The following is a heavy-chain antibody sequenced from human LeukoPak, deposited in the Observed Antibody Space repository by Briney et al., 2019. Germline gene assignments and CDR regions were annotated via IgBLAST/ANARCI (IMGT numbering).Heavy chain of an antibody. D-gene: IGHD3-10*01. CDR3: VRERFGAYVEN. V-gene: IGHV3-53*01. CDR1: GFTVGNNR. CDR2: VYGGGNT. Sequence: GGSLRRSCAASGFTVGNNRMSWVRQAPGKGLEWVSTVYGGGNTAYADSVKGRFTISRDTSKNTLLLQMNSLRAEDTAVYFCVRERFGAYVENWGQGALVTVSS. J-gene: IGHJ4*02.